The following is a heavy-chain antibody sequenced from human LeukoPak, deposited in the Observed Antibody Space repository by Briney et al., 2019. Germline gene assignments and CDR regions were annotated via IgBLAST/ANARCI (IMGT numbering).Heavy chain of an antibody. D-gene: IGHD3-16*02. V-gene: IGHV3-30*18. Sequence: PGGSLRLSCAASGLTFSSYGMPWVRQAPGKGLEWVAVISYDGSNKYYGDSVKGRFTISRDNSKNTLYLQMNSLRAEDTAVYYCAKDRGQKITFGGVIVRAPCFDYWGQGTLVTVSS. CDR2: ISYDGSNK. J-gene: IGHJ4*02. CDR1: GLTFSSYG. CDR3: AKDRGQKITFGGVIVRAPCFDY.